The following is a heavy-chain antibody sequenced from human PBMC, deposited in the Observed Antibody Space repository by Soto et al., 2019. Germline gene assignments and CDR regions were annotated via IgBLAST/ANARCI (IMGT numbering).Heavy chain of an antibody. V-gene: IGHV1-2*04. D-gene: IGHD2-15*01. Sequence: ASVKVSCKASGYTFTGYYMHWVQQAPGQGLEWMGWINPNSGGTNYAQKFQGWVTMTRDTSISTAYMELSRLRSDDTAVYYCARAYCSGGSCYSWGLDHFDYWGQGXLVTVSS. CDR3: ARAYCSGGSCYSWGLDHFDY. J-gene: IGHJ4*02. CDR1: GYTFTGYY. CDR2: INPNSGGT.